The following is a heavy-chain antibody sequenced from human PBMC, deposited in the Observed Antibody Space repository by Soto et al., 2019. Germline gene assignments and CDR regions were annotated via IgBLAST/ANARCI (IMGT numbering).Heavy chain of an antibody. CDR2: ISGSGTFT. J-gene: IGHJ4*02. Sequence: EVQLLESGGGLVQPGGSLRLSCAASGFTFGSYAMSWVRQTPGKGLEWVSAISGSGTFTYYADSVKGRFTISKDISEHTVYLQMHDLKDEDTDIYYSAKDPAGDCDYEGLFDYWRQGTLVTVSS. V-gene: IGHV3-23*01. CDR1: GFTFGSYA. D-gene: IGHD4-17*01. CDR3: AKDPAGDCDYEGLFDY.